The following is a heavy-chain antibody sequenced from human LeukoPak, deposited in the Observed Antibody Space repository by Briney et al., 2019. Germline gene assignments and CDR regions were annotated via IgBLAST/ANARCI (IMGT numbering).Heavy chain of an antibody. J-gene: IGHJ5*02. Sequence: SETLSLTCTVSGGSISSYYWSWIRQPPGKGLEWIGYIYYSGSTNYSPSLKNRVTISLDTSKNQVSPKLSSVTAADTAVYYCARAWNDWFDPWGQGTLVTVSS. CDR3: ARAWNDWFDP. CDR1: GGSISSYY. D-gene: IGHD1-1*01. CDR2: IYYSGST. V-gene: IGHV4-59*01.